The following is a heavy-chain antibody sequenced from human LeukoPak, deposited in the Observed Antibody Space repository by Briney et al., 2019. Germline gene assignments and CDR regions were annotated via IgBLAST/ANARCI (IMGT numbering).Heavy chain of an antibody. D-gene: IGHD2-2*01. V-gene: IGHV4-34*01. CDR1: GGSFSGYY. CDR3: ASSVVPAAHGWFDP. Sequence: SETLSLTCAVYGGSFSGYYWSWIRQPPGKGLEWIGEINHSGSTNYNPSLKSRVTISVDTSKNQFSLKLSSVTAADTAAYYCASSVVPAAHGWFDPWGQGTLVTVSS. J-gene: IGHJ5*02. CDR2: INHSGST.